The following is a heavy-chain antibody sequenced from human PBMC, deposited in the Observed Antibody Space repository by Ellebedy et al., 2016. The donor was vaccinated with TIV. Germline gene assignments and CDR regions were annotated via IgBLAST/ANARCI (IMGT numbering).Heavy chain of an antibody. J-gene: IGHJ1*01. D-gene: IGHD2-8*01. CDR3: VPGRSPNGSEVGP. Sequence: GESLKISXATSGFTFSRNLMKWVRQAPGKGLEWVASISKSGSSIFYADSVKGRFTISRDNAKKSLYLQMSSLRADDTAVYYCVPGRSPNGSEVGPWGQGTLVTVSS. CDR1: GFTFSRNL. V-gene: IGHV3-21*01. CDR2: ISKSGSSI.